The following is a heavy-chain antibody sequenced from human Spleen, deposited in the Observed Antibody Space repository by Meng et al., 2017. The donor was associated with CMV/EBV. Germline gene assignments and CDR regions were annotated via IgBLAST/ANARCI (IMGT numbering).Heavy chain of an antibody. CDR3: ARDRTVAGTEYYFDY. V-gene: IGHV1-69*12. Sequence: VRLGWRGAGVRRAGSSVKVSCKASGGTFSSYAISWVRQAPGQGLEWMGGIIPIFGTANYAQKFQGRVTITADESTSTAYMELSSLRSEDTAVYYCARDRTVAGTEYYFDYWGQGTLVTVSS. CDR1: GGTFSSYA. CDR2: IIPIFGTA. D-gene: IGHD6-19*01. J-gene: IGHJ4*02.